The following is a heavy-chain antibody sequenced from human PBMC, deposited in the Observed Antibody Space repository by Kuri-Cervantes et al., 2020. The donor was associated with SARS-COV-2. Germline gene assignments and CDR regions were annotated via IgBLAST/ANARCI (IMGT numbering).Heavy chain of an antibody. D-gene: IGHD2-2*01. CDR3: AREEVVPAAVRGYFYRYGMGV. Sequence: GGSLRLSCAASGFTFNTYWMTWVRQAPGKGLESVANIKQDGSEKYYVDSVKGRFTITRDNAKNSLYLQMNSLRDKDTAVYYCAREEVVPAAVRGYFYRYGMGVWGQGTTVTVSS. CDR1: GFTFNTYW. CDR2: IKQDGSEK. V-gene: IGHV3-7*04. J-gene: IGHJ6*02.